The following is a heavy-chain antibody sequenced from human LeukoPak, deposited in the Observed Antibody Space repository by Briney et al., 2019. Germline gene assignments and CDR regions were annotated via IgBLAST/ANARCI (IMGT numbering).Heavy chain of an antibody. V-gene: IGHV3-30*02. Sequence: TGGSLRLSCAASGFTFSSYGIHWVRQAPGKGLEWVAFIQYDGSNEYYVDSVKGRFTISRDNSKNTLYPQMNSLRAEDTAVYYCARDGGLYAVVRGADYNCFDYWGQGTLVTVSS. D-gene: IGHD3-10*01. J-gene: IGHJ4*02. CDR2: IQYDGSNE. CDR1: GFTFSSYG. CDR3: ARDGGLYAVVRGADYNCFDY.